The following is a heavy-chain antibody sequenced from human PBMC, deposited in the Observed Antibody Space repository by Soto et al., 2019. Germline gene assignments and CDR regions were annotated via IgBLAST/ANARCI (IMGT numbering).Heavy chain of an antibody. CDR2: INGYSGTT. J-gene: IGHJ4*02. CDR1: GYTFTTYD. V-gene: IGHV1-18*04. D-gene: IGHD6-19*01. Sequence: QVQLVQSAAELKKPGASVNVSCMTSGYTFTTYDITWVRQAPGQGLEWMGWINGYSGTTDYAQKFQGRVTMTTDTSRGIAFMELSRLNFDDTGVYFCARKVSGWPKVDWWGPGTLVTVSS. CDR3: ARKVSGWPKVDW.